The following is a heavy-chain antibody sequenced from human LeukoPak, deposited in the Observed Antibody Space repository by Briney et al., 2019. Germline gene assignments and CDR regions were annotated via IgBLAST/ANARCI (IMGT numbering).Heavy chain of an antibody. V-gene: IGHV3-74*01. CDR3: AREDCSGGSCDCNNWFDP. D-gene: IGHD2-15*01. J-gene: IGHJ5*02. Sequence: PGGSLRLSCAASGFSFSNFWMHWIRQAPGKGPVWVSRINSDGSSTTYADSVKGRFIISRDNAKNTLYLQMNSLRAEDTAVYYCAREDCSGGSCDCNNWFDPLGQGTLVTVSS. CDR2: INSDGSST. CDR1: GFSFSNFW.